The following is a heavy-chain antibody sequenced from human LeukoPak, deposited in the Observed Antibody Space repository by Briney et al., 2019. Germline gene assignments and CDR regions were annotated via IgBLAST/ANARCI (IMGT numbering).Heavy chain of an antibody. J-gene: IGHJ6*03. CDR1: GFTFSSYW. Sequence: GGSLRLSCAASGFTFSSYWMSWVRQAPGKGLEWVAFIRYDGSNKYYADSVKGRFTISRDNSKNTLYLQMNSLRAEDTAVYYCAKVYGYCSGGSCLNYYYYYMDVWGKGTTVTISS. V-gene: IGHV3-30*02. CDR2: IRYDGSNK. D-gene: IGHD2-15*01. CDR3: AKVYGYCSGGSCLNYYYYYMDV.